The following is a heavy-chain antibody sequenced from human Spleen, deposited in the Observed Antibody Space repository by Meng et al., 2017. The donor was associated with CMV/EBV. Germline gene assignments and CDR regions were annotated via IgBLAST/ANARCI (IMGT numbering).Heavy chain of an antibody. CDR3: AREPYYYDSSSFSYYFDY. CDR2: ISYDGSNK. J-gene: IGHJ4*02. V-gene: IGHV3-30*04. Sequence: GESLKISCTTSGFTFGDYAISWVRQAPGKGLEWVAVISYDGSNKYYADSVKGRFTISRDNSKNTLYLRMNSLRAEDTAVYYCAREPYYYDSSSFSYYFDYWGQGTLVTVSS. D-gene: IGHD3-22*01. CDR1: GFTFGDYA.